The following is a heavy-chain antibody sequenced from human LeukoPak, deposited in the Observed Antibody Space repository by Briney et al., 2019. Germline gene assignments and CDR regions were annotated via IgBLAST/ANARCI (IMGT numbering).Heavy chain of an antibody. CDR2: IKHDGSEK. CDR3: ARAPELSYEYYYDGSGYLAY. D-gene: IGHD3-22*01. Sequence: GGSLRLSCAASGLTFSSYWMSWVRQTPGKGLEWVANIKHDGSEKYYVDSVKGRFTISRDNARNSLYLQMNSLRVEDTAVYYCARAPELSYEYYYDGSGYLAYWGEGTLVTVSS. V-gene: IGHV3-7*01. CDR1: GLTFSSYW. J-gene: IGHJ4*02.